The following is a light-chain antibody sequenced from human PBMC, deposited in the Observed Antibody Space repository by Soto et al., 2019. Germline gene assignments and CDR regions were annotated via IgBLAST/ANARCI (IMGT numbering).Light chain of an antibody. CDR1: SSDVGGYNY. Sequence: QSVLTQPASVSGSPGQSITISCTGTSSDVGGYNYVSWYQQHPVKAPKLMIFEVSNRPSGVSIRFSGSKSGNTASLTISGLQAEDEADYYCSSYTSSSTLVVFGGGTQLTVL. J-gene: IGLJ2*01. CDR3: SSYTSSSTLVV. CDR2: EVS. V-gene: IGLV2-14*01.